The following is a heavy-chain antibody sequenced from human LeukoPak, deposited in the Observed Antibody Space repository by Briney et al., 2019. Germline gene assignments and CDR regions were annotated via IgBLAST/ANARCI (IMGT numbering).Heavy chain of an antibody. Sequence: GGSLRLSCAASGFTFFNYAMSWVRQSPGKGLEWVSIISGSGGNTNYADFVKGRFTISRDNSNNTLYLQMNSLRAEDTAVYYCAKDLSYCSGGTCYTSRYYGMDVWGQGTTVTVSS. V-gene: IGHV3-23*01. CDR3: AKDLSYCSGGTCYTSRYYGMDV. CDR1: GFTFFNYA. CDR2: ISGSGGNT. D-gene: IGHD2-15*01. J-gene: IGHJ6*02.